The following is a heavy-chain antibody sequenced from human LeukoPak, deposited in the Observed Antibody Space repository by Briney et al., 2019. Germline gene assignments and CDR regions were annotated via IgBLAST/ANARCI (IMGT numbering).Heavy chain of an antibody. Sequence: SETLSLTCTVSGGSISSSSYYWGWIRQPPGKGLEWIGSIYYSGSTYYNPSLKSRVTISVDTSKNQFSLKLSSVTAADTAVYYCATFPGYSSGNDYWGQGTLVTVSS. V-gene: IGHV4-39*01. CDR3: ATFPGYSSGNDY. CDR1: GGSISSSSYY. D-gene: IGHD6-25*01. J-gene: IGHJ4*02. CDR2: IYYSGST.